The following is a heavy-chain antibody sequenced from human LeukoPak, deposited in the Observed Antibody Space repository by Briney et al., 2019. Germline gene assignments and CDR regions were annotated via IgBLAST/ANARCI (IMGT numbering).Heavy chain of an antibody. Sequence: QPGGSLRLSCAASGFTFSSYGMHWVRQAPGKGLEWVAFIRYDGSNKYYADSVKGRFTISRDNSKNTLYLQMNSLRAEDTAVYYCAKDRAYYYDSSGYYYVSLDAFDIWGQGTMVTVSS. CDR2: IRYDGSNK. V-gene: IGHV3-30*02. CDR1: GFTFSSYG. CDR3: AKDRAYYYDSSGYYYVSLDAFDI. D-gene: IGHD3-22*01. J-gene: IGHJ3*02.